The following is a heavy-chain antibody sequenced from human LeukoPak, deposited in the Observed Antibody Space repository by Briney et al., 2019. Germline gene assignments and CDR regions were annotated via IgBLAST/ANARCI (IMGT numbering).Heavy chain of an antibody. CDR3: ARVGSDSSGWRRFDY. CDR2: INPNSGGT. J-gene: IGHJ4*02. D-gene: IGHD6-19*01. Sequence: ASVKVSCKASGYTFTGYYMHWVRQAPGQGLEWMGWINPNSGGTNSAQKFQGRVTMTRDTSISTAYLELSRLRSDDTAVYYCARVGSDSSGWRRFDYWGQGTLVSVSS. CDR1: GYTFTGYY. V-gene: IGHV1-2*02.